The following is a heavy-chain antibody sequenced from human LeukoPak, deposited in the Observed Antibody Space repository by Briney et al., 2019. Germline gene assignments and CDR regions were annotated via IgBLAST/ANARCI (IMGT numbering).Heavy chain of an antibody. CDR1: GGTFSSYA. CDR2: IIPIFGTA. V-gene: IGHV1-69*13. J-gene: IGHJ4*02. Sequence: SVKVSCKASGGTFSSYAISWVRQAPGQGLEWMGGIIPIFGTANYAQKFQGRVTITADESTSTAYMELSSLRAEDTAVYYCAKSPMWELWFGELSELYYFDYWGQGTLVTVSS. D-gene: IGHD3-10*01. CDR3: AKSPMWELWFGELSELYYFDY.